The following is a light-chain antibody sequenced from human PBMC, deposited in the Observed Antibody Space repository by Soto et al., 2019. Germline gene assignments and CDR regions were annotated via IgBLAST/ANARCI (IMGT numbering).Light chain of an antibody. CDR2: KDS. V-gene: IGLV3-27*01. CDR3: RSPADNTVL. CDR1: VLAKKY. J-gene: IGLJ7*01. Sequence: SYELTQPSSVSVSPGQTARITCSGDVLAKKYARWFQQKPGQAPVLVIYKDSERPSGIPERFSGSSSGTTVTLTISGAQVGDEAGYCCRSPADNTVLFAGGPQLPFL.